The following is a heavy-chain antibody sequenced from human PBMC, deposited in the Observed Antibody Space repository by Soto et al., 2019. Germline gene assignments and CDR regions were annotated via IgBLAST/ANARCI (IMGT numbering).Heavy chain of an antibody. CDR3: AREGYTFGPGAVRGAFDI. CDR1: RGTFGSNA. J-gene: IGHJ3*02. D-gene: IGHD1-1*01. CDR2: IIPIFGTT. Sequence: QVQLVQSETEVRKPGSSVKVSCRASRGTFGSNAISWVRQAPGQGLEWMGNIIPIFGTTKNAQNFQGRVTITADESTNTAYMELSSLRSEDTAIYFCAREGYTFGPGAVRGAFDIWGQGTLVTVSS. V-gene: IGHV1-69*15.